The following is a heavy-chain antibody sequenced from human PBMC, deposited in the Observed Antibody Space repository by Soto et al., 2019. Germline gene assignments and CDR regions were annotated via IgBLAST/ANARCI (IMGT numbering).Heavy chain of an antibody. CDR1: GGSISSSSYY. Sequence: SETLSLTCTVSGGSISSSSYYWGWIRQPPGKGLEWIGSIYYSGSTYYNPSLKSRVTISVDTSKNQFSLKLSSVTAADTAVHYCASHSSGWYLFQHWGQGTLVTVSS. D-gene: IGHD6-19*01. V-gene: IGHV4-39*01. CDR3: ASHSSGWYLFQH. J-gene: IGHJ1*01. CDR2: IYYSGST.